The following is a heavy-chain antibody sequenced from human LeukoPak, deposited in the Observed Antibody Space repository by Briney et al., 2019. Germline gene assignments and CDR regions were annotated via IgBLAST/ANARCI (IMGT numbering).Heavy chain of an antibody. CDR1: GFTFSTYG. V-gene: IGHV3-23*01. CDR2: ISGSGGST. CDR3: AGRGSGSYFDY. Sequence: GGTLRLFCAASGFTFSTYGMSWVRQAPGKGLEWVSVISGSGGSTYYADSVKGRFTISRDNSQNTLYLQMNSLRAEDTAVYYCAGRGSGSYFDYWGQGTLVTVSS. D-gene: IGHD3-10*01. J-gene: IGHJ4*02.